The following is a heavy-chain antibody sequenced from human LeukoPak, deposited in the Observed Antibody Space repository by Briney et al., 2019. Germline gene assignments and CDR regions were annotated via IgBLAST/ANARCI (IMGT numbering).Heavy chain of an antibody. J-gene: IGHJ4*02. D-gene: IGHD3-10*01. Sequence: GGSLRLSCAASGFTVSHNYMGWVRQAPGKGLEWVSYISSSSGTIYYADSVKGRFTISRDNAKNSLYLQMNSLRDDDTAVYYCARERFGDFDYGGQGTLVTVSS. CDR2: ISSSSGTI. CDR3: ARERFGDFDY. CDR1: GFTVSHNY. V-gene: IGHV3-48*02.